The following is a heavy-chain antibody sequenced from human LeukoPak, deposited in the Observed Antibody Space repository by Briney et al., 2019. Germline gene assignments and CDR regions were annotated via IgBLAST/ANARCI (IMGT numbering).Heavy chain of an antibody. J-gene: IGHJ4*02. D-gene: IGHD1-14*01. CDR3: ARDPGSSSFDY. CDR2: IDRDGTVK. Sequence: GGSLRLSCAASGFTFRSYWMSWVRQTPEKGLGFVANIDRDGTVKNYVGSVKGRFTISRDNAMNSVYLQMNSLRVDDTAMYYCARDPGSSSFDYWGQGSLVTVSS. CDR1: GFTFRSYW. V-gene: IGHV3-7*01.